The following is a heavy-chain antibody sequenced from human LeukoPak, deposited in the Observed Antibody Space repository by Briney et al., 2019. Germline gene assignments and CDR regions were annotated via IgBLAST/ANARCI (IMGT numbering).Heavy chain of an antibody. V-gene: IGHV3-7*01. CDR2: MNEYGSEI. J-gene: IGHJ4*02. CDR3: ARDRNTDFWSGYYTNYCDY. CDR1: GFIFRDFS. Sequence: GGSLRLSCSVSGFIFRDFSMSWVRQAPGKGLEWVAKMNEYGSEIFYVDSVKGRFTISRDNAKNSLYLQMNSLRAEDTAVYYCARDRNTDFWSGYYTNYCDYWGQGTLVTVSS. D-gene: IGHD3-3*01.